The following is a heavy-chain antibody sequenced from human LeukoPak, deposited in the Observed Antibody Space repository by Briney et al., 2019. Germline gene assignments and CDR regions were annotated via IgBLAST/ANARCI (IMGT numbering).Heavy chain of an antibody. CDR1: GGSISSGSYY. CDR3: AMYCSSTSCYPFGY. J-gene: IGHJ4*02. V-gene: IGHV4-61*02. CDR2: IYTSGST. D-gene: IGHD2-2*01. Sequence: PSETLSLTGTVSGGSISSGSYYWSWIRQPAGKGLEWIGRIYTSGSTNYNPSLKSRVTISVDTSKNQFSLKLSSVTAADTAVYYCAMYCSSTSCYPFGYWGQGTLVTVSS.